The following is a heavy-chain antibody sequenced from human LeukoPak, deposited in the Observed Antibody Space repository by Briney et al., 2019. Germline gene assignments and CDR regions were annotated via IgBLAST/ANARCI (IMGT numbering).Heavy chain of an antibody. CDR3: ARSNTGSRWFDP. CDR2: MNPNSGNT. CDR1: GYTFTSYD. J-gene: IGHJ5*02. Sequence: GASVKVSCKASGYTFTSYDINWVRQATGQGLEWMGWMNPNSGNTGYAQKFQGRVTMTRNTSISTAYMELSSLRSEDTAVYYCARSNTGSRWFDPWGQGTLVTVSS. V-gene: IGHV1-8*01. D-gene: IGHD5-18*01.